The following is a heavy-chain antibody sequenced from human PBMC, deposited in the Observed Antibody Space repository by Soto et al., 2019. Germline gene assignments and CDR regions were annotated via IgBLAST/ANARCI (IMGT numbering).Heavy chain of an antibody. J-gene: IGHJ4*02. CDR1: GGSFSGYY. CDR3: ARAPRYSGFDY. D-gene: IGHD5-12*01. CDR2: INHSGST. Sequence: TSETLSLTCAVYGGSFSGYYWSWIRQPPGKGLEWIGEINHSGSTNYNPSLKSRVTISVDTSKNQFSLKLSSVTAADTAVYYCARAPRYSGFDYWGQGTLVTVSS. V-gene: IGHV4-34*01.